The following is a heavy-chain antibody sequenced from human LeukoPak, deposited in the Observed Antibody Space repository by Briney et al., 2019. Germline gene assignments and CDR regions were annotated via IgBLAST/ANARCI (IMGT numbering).Heavy chain of an antibody. V-gene: IGHV3-23*01. CDR1: GVSLSNYA. Sequence: PGGTLGLSCVVSGVSLSNYAMTWVRQAPGKGLEWVSYISERGGTTTYADAVKGRFTTSRDTSLNTLYLQMTSLRAEDTAVYFCAKRGIVIRGILVIGYHQEAYHYDYWGQGVLVTVSS. J-gene: IGHJ4*02. CDR2: ISERGGTT. D-gene: IGHD3-10*01. CDR3: AKRGIVIRGILVIGYHQEAYHYDY.